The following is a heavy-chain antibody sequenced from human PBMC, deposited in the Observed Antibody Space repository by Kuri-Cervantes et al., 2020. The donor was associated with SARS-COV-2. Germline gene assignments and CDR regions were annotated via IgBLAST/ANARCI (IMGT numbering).Heavy chain of an antibody. CDR2: ISGSGGST. CDR3: AKDTGVAAAHDAFDI. J-gene: IGHJ3*02. Sequence: GESLKISCAASGFTFSSYAMSWVRQAPGKGLEWVSIISGSGGSTYYADSVMGRFTISRDNSKNTLSLQMNSLRAEDTAVYYCAKDTGVAAAHDAFDIWGQGTMVTVSS. V-gene: IGHV3-23*01. CDR1: GFTFSSYA. D-gene: IGHD6-13*01.